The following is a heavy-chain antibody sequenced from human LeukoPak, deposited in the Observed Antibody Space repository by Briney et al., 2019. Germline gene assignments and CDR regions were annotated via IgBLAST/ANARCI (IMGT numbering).Heavy chain of an antibody. CDR3: ARGSTYYDSSGQVPFDY. J-gene: IGHJ4*02. CDR1: GFTFSSYG. Sequence: GRSLRLSCAASGFTFSSYGMHWVRQAPGKGLEWVAVISYDGSNKYYADSVKGRFTISRNNSKNTLYLQINSLRAEDTAVYYCARGSTYYDSSGQVPFDYWGQGTLVTVSS. V-gene: IGHV3-30*03. CDR2: ISYDGSNK. D-gene: IGHD3-22*01.